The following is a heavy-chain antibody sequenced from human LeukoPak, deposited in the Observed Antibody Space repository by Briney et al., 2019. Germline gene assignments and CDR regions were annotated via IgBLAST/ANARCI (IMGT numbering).Heavy chain of an antibody. D-gene: IGHD5-18*01. CDR1: GFTLSIYW. CDR2: IKQDGREK. CDR3: ARDQYNYGYVSWFDP. J-gene: IGHJ5*02. Sequence: GGSLRLSCAASGFTLSIYWMAWVRQAPGKGLEGVANIKQDGREKYYVDSVKGRFTISRDNAKNSLYLQMNSLRAEDSAVYYCARDQYNYGYVSWFDPWGQGTLVTVSS. V-gene: IGHV3-7*01.